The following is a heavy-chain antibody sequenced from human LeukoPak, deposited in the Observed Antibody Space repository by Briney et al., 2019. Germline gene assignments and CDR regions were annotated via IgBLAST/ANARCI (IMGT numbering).Heavy chain of an antibody. V-gene: IGHV4-39*07. J-gene: IGHJ5*02. CDR2: MYYNGNT. CDR3: ARAITYNWFDP. Sequence: SETLSLTCTVSIGSITTSTYYWGWIRQPPGKGLEWIGNMYYNGNTYYNPSLKSRVTISLDTSKNQFSLKLSSVTAADTAVYYCARAITYNWFDPWGPGTLVTVSS. D-gene: IGHD3-16*01. CDR1: IGSITTSTYY.